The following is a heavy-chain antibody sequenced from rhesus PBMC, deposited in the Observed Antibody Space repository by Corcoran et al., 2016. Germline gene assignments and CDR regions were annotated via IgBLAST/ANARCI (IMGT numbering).Heavy chain of an antibody. CDR2: ISYTGKTI. Sequence: VRQAPGKGLEWVAYISYTGKTIYPADSVKGRFTISRDNAKNSLSLQMSSLRAEDTAVYYCTVGGGGYSFDYWGQGVLVTVSS. J-gene: IGHJ4*01. V-gene: IGHV3-136*01. CDR3: TVGGGGYSFDY. D-gene: IGHD5-24*01.